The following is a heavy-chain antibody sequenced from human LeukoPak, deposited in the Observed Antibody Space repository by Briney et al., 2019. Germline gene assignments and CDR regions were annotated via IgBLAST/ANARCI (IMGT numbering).Heavy chain of an antibody. D-gene: IGHD3-22*01. CDR1: GGSISSYY. V-gene: IGHV4-59*01. CDR2: IYYSGST. J-gene: IGHJ4*02. CDR3: ARGYDSSGYLYGY. Sequence: SETLSLTCTVSGGSISSYYWSWIRQPPGKGLEWIGYIYYSGSTNYDPSLKSRVTISVDTSKNQFSLKLSCVTAADTAVYYCARGYDSSGYLYGYWGQGTLVTVSS.